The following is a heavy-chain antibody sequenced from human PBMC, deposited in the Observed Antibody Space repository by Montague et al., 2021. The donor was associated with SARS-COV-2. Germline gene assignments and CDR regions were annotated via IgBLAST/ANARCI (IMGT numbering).Heavy chain of an antibody. CDR2: IYSSGST. CDR1: GGSIRSYY. D-gene: IGHD6-19*01. Sequence: SETLSLTCTVSGGSIRSYYWSWIRQPPGKGLEWIGEIYSSGSTNXNPSLKSRVTISMDTSKSQFSLKLTSVTAAGTAVYYCARHTRGWQPFDFWGQGTLVTVSS. CDR3: ARHTRGWQPFDF. V-gene: IGHV4-59*01. J-gene: IGHJ4*02.